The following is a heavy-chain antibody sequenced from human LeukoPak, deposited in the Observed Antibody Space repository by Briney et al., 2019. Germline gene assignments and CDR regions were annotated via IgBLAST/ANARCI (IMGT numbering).Heavy chain of an antibody. D-gene: IGHD3-22*01. V-gene: IGHV4-34*01. CDR2: INHSGST. J-gene: IGHJ5*02. CDR1: GGSFSGYC. CDR3: ARGVVILGFGFRRNNWFDP. Sequence: SETLSLTCAVYGGSFSGYCWSWIRQPSGKGLEWIGEINHSGSTNYNPSLKSRVTISVDTSKNQFSLKLSSVTAADTAVYYYARGVVILGFGFRRNNWFDPWGQGTLVTVSS.